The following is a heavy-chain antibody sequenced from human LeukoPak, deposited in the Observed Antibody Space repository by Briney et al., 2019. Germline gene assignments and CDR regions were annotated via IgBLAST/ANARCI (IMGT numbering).Heavy chain of an antibody. CDR1: GASISSYY. CDR2: IYTSGGT. Sequence: SETLSLTCSVSGASISSYYWNWIRQPPGKGLEWIGNIYTSGGTNYNPSLKNRVTISLDTSKDQFSLKLTSVTAADTAFYYCAKDLELGSWGQGTLVTVSS. D-gene: IGHD1-26*01. V-gene: IGHV4-59*01. J-gene: IGHJ5*02. CDR3: AKDLELGS.